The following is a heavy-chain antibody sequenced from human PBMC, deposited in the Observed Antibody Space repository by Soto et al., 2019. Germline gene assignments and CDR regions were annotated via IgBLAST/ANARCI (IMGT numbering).Heavy chain of an antibody. Sequence: PSVKVSCKASGGTFSSYAISWVRQAPGQGLEWMGGIIPIFGTANYAQKFQGRVTITADESTSTAYMELSSLRSEDTAVYYCARVSISAVVVADDAFDIWGQGTMVTVSS. J-gene: IGHJ3*02. D-gene: IGHD2-15*01. CDR3: ARVSISAVVVADDAFDI. V-gene: IGHV1-69*13. CDR2: IIPIFGTA. CDR1: GGTFSSYA.